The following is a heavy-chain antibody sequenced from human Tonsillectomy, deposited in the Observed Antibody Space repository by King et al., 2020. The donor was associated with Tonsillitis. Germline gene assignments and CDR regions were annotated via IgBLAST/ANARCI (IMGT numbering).Heavy chain of an antibody. CDR2: ISYDGSNN. CDR1: GFTFSSYA. CDR3: ARTPAGIPLPGAPDY. J-gene: IGHJ4*02. V-gene: IGHV3-30-3*01. Sequence: QLVQSGGGVVQPGRSLRLSCAASGFTFSSYAMHWVRQAPGKGLEWVAVISYDGSNNNYADSVKGRFTISRDNSKNTLYLQMNGLRAEDTAVYYCARTPAGIPLPGAPDYWGQGTLVPVSS. D-gene: IGHD6-13*01.